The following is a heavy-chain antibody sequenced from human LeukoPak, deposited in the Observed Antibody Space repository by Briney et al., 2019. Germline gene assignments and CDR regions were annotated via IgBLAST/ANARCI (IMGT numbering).Heavy chain of an antibody. Sequence: ASVKVSCTASGYTFTGYYMHWVRQAPGQGLEWMGRINPNSGGTNYAQKFQGRVTMTRDTSISTAYMELGSLRSEDTAVYYCARALIVVVPAARPDAFDIWGQGTMVTVSS. D-gene: IGHD2-2*01. CDR1: GYTFTGYY. CDR2: INPNSGGT. CDR3: ARALIVVVPAARPDAFDI. V-gene: IGHV1-2*06. J-gene: IGHJ3*02.